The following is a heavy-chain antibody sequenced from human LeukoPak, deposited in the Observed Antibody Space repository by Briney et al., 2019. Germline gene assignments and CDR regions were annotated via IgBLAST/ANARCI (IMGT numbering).Heavy chain of an antibody. CDR2: IYYSGST. Sequence: ETLSLTCTVSGCSISSYYWSWIRQPPGKGLEWMGYIYYSGSTNYNPSLKSRVTISVETSKNQFSLKLSSVTAADKAVYYCARGGSTSYRKFLYNWSDPWGQGTLVTVSS. CDR1: GCSISSYY. J-gene: IGHJ5*02. CDR3: ARGGSTSYRKFLYNWSDP. V-gene: IGHV4-59*01. D-gene: IGHD1-1*01.